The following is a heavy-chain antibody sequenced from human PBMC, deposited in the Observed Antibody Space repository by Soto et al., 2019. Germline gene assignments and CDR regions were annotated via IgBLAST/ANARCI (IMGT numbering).Heavy chain of an antibody. CDR3: AKGGAYTDGTNAAFAI. J-gene: IGHJ3*02. CDR1: GFTFRTYG. D-gene: IGHD5-18*01. Sequence: QVQLMESGGGVVQPGRSLRLSCAASGFTFRTYGMHWVRQAPGKGLEWVAVISDDGKNKYNIASVEGRFTISRDNSKNTLFLQMNGLRPEDTAVYYGAKGGAYTDGTNAAFAIWCPGTMVTVSS. V-gene: IGHV3-30*18. CDR2: ISDDGKNK.